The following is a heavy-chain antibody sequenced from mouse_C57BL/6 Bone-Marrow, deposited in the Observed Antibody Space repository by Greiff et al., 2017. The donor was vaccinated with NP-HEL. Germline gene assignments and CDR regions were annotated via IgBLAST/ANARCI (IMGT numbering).Heavy chain of an antibody. D-gene: IGHD5-5*01. CDR3: ARTTSHAMDY. V-gene: IGHV5-17*01. Sequence: EVHLVESGGGLVKPFGSPKLSCAHTLFTFSDYLMHCFLHSPEKGLEWVAYISSVLTHILYADTVKGRFTISRDNAKNTLFLQMTSLRSEDTAMYYCARTTSHAMDYWGQGTSVTVSS. J-gene: IGHJ4*01. CDR2: ISSVLTHI. CDR1: LFTFSDYL.